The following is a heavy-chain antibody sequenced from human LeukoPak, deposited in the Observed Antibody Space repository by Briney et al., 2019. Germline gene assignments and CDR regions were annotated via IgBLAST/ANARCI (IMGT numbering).Heavy chain of an antibody. V-gene: IGHV3-21*01. CDR3: ARSEYSYGYFDY. CDR1: GFTFSSYS. D-gene: IGHD5-18*01. CDR2: IRSSSSYI. J-gene: IGHJ4*02. Sequence: PGGSLRLSCAASGFTFSSYSMNWVRQAPGKGLEWVSSIRSSSSYIYYADSVKGRFTISRDNAKNSLYLQMNSLRAEDTAVYYCARSEYSYGYFDYWGQGTLVTVSS.